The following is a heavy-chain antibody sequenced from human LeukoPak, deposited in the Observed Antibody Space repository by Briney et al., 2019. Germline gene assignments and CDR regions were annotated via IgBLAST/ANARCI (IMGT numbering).Heavy chain of an antibody. J-gene: IGHJ4*02. Sequence: SETMSLTCTVSGGSISSYYWSWIRQPPGKGLEWIGYIYYSGSTNYNRSLKSRVTLSVDTSKNQFSLKLSSVTAADTAVYYCATSSIAVAGTPYYFDYWGRGTLVYVSS. CDR1: GGSISSYY. CDR2: IYYSGST. CDR3: ATSSIAVAGTPYYFDY. D-gene: IGHD6-19*01. V-gene: IGHV4-59*01.